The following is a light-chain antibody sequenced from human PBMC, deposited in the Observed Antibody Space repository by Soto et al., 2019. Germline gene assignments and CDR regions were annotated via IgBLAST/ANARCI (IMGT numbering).Light chain of an antibody. CDR2: KAS. CDR3: LQHNSYPWT. Sequence: DIQMTQSPSTLSGSVGDRVTITCRASQTISSWLAWYQQKPGKAPKLLIYKASTLKSGVPSRFGGSGSGTEFTLTISSLQPEDFATYYCLQHNSYPWTFGQGTKVDIK. J-gene: IGKJ1*01. CDR1: QTISSW. V-gene: IGKV1-5*03.